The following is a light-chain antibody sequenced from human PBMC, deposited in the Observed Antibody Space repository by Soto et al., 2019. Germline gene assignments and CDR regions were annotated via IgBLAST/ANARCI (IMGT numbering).Light chain of an antibody. Sequence: SYELTQPSSVSVSPGQTAKITCSGDVLAKTYARWFQQKPGQAPVLVIYKDTERPSGIPERFSGYSSGTTVTLTISGAQVEDEADYYCCSAANNSPIFGGGTKLTVL. CDR3: CSAANNSPI. CDR1: VLAKTY. CDR2: KDT. V-gene: IGLV3-27*01. J-gene: IGLJ2*01.